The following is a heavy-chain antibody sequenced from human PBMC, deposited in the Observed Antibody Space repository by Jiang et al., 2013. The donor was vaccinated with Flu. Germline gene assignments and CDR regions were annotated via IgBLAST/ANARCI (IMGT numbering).Heavy chain of an antibody. D-gene: IGHD6-19*01. J-gene: IGHJ6*02. CDR2: IIPIFGRI. CDR1: GGTFSSYA. V-gene: IGHV1-69*01. Sequence: GAEVKKPGSSMKVSCKASGGTFSSYAISWVRQAPGQGLEWMGGIIPIFGRINYAQKFQGRVTITADESTRTANMELSSLRSEDTAVYFCARARAVTGTAGVYYGMDVWGQGTTVTVSS. CDR3: ARARAVTGTAGVYYGMDV.